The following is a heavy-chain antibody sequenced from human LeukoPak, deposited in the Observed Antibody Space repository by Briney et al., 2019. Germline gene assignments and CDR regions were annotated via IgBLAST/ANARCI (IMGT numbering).Heavy chain of an antibody. CDR2: ISGSGGST. CDR1: GFTLSSYV. CDR3: AELGITMIGGV. D-gene: IGHD3-10*02. Sequence: PGGSLSLSCAASGFTLSSYVMSWVRPAPGKVMEWVSTISGSGGSTYYADSVKGRFAISRDNSKNTLYLQMNSLRAEYTAVYYCAELGITMIGGVWGKGTTVTISS. J-gene: IGHJ6*04. V-gene: IGHV3-23*01.